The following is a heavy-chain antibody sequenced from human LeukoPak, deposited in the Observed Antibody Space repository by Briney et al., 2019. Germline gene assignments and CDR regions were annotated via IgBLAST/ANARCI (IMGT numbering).Heavy chain of an antibody. CDR3: ARDGLPVALDK. CDR1: GFTFNRHW. CDR2: VNPDMSEK. V-gene: IGHV3-7*01. D-gene: IGHD2-2*01. Sequence: GGSLRLSCAASGFTFNRHWMTWVRQAPGKGVEWIANVNPDMSEKNYVESVKGRFTISRDKVKNSLYLQMNSLRGDDTAVYYCARDGLPVALDKWGRGTLVTVSS. J-gene: IGHJ4*02.